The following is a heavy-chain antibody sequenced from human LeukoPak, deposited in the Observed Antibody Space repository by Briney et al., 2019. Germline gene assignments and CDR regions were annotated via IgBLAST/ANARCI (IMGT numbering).Heavy chain of an antibody. CDR3: ARSLGD. Sequence: GGSLRLSCAASGFNFRKYWMQWVRQVPGKGLVWVSEINPDGDYSGHSNSVRGRFTISRDNAKNTLYLQMTSLSAEDTAVYYCARSLGDWGQGTLVSVSS. V-gene: IGHV3-74*01. J-gene: IGHJ4*01. D-gene: IGHD3-16*01. CDR1: GFNFRKYW. CDR2: INPDGDYS.